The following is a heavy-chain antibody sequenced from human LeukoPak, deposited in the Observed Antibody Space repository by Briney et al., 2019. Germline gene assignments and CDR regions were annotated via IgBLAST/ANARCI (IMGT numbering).Heavy chain of an antibody. D-gene: IGHD3-10*01. CDR3: ARTYYYGSGSYVVSPPYYIDY. CDR1: GYTFTSYD. Sequence: ASVKVSCKASGYTFTSYDINWVRQATGQGLEWMGWMNPNSGNTGYAQKFQGRVTMTRNTSISTAYMELSSLKASDTAMYYCARTYYYGSGSYVVSPPYYIDYWGQGTLVTVSS. CDR2: MNPNSGNT. V-gene: IGHV1-8*01. J-gene: IGHJ4*02.